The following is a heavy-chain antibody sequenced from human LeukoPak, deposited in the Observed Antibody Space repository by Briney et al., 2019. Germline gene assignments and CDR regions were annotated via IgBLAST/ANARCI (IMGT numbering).Heavy chain of an antibody. J-gene: IGHJ4*02. D-gene: IGHD2-15*01. V-gene: IGHV3-23*01. CDR2: ISGSGGST. CDR3: AKDRAVVAATDSSFDY. CDR1: GFTFSSYA. Sequence: GGSLRLSCAASGFTFSSYAMSWVRQAPGKGLEWVSAISGSGGSTYYADSVKGRFTISRDNSKNTLYLQMNSLRAEDTAVYYCAKDRAVVAATDSSFDYWGQGTLVTVSS.